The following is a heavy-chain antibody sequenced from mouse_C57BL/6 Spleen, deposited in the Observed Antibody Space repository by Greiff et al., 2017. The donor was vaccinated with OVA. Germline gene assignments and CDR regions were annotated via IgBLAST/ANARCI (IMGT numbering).Heavy chain of an antibody. CDR3: TGGNYVAY. CDR1: GFNIKDDY. V-gene: IGHV14-4*01. CDR2: IDPENGDT. J-gene: IGHJ3*01. Sequence: VQLQQSGAELVRPGASVKLSCTASGFNIKDDYMHWVKQRPEQGLEWIGWIDPENGDTEYASKFQGKATITADTSSNTAYLQLSSLTSEDTAVYYCTGGNYVAYWGQGTLVTVSA. D-gene: IGHD2-1*01.